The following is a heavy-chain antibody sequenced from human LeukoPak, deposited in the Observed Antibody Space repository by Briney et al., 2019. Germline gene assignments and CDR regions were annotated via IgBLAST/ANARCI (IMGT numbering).Heavy chain of an antibody. J-gene: IGHJ3*02. V-gene: IGHV3-30*04. Sequence: PGGSLRPSCAASGFTFSSYAMHWVRQAPGKGLGWVAVISYDGSNKYSADSAKGGFTISRDNSKNTLYLQMNSLRAEDTAVYYCAREPIVGATTDAFDIWGQGTMVTVSS. D-gene: IGHD1-26*01. CDR3: AREPIVGATTDAFDI. CDR2: ISYDGSNK. CDR1: GFTFSSYA.